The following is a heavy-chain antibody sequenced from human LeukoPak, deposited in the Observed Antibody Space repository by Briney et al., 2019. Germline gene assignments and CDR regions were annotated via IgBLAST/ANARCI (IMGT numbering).Heavy chain of an antibody. CDR3: ARCDGSGSYYNRDYFDY. V-gene: IGHV4-30-2*01. CDR2: IYHSGST. Sequence: ASETLSLTCAVSGGSISSGGYSWSWIRQPPGKGLEWIGYIYHSGSTYYNPSLKSRVTISVDRSKNQFSLKLSSVTAADTAVYYCARCDGSGSYYNRDYFDYWGQGTLVTVSS. D-gene: IGHD3-10*01. CDR1: GGSISSGGYS. J-gene: IGHJ4*02.